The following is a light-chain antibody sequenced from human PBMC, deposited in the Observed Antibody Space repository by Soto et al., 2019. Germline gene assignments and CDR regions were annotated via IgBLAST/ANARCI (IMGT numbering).Light chain of an antibody. J-gene: IGKJ4*01. Sequence: IVMTQSPGTLSLSPGESAALSCRASQSVTNSYLAWYQQKPGQAPRLLIYGASSRATGIPDRFSGSESGTDFTLTISRLEPEDFAVYYCQQYGSSPGTFGGGTKVEIK. CDR3: QQYGSSPGT. CDR2: GAS. CDR1: QSVTNSY. V-gene: IGKV3-20*01.